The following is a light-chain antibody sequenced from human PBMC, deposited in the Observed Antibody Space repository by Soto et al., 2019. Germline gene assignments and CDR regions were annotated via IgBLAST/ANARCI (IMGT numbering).Light chain of an antibody. V-gene: IGKV1-5*03. CDR2: KAS. CDR3: QQYNSYART. J-gene: IGKJ1*01. Sequence: DIQMTQSPSTLSASVGDRVTITCRASQSISSWLAWYQQKPWKAPKLLIYKASSLESGVPSRFSGIGAGTEVTLTISSLQPDDFATDYCQQYNSYARTFGQGTKVDIK. CDR1: QSISSW.